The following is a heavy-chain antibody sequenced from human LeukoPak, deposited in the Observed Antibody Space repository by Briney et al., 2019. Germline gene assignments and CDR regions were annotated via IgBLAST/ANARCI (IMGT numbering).Heavy chain of an antibody. Sequence: GGSLRLSCAASGFTVISNYMNWVRQAPGKGLEWVSVIYTGGSTYYADSVKGRSTIYRDNSKNTLYLQMISLRAEDTAVYYCARDRGDYWGQGTLVSVSS. CDR3: ARDRGDY. D-gene: IGHD3-10*01. J-gene: IGHJ4*02. CDR1: GFTVISNY. V-gene: IGHV3-53*01. CDR2: IYTGGST.